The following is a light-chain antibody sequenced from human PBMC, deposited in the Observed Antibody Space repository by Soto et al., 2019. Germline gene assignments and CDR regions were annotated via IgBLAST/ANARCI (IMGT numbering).Light chain of an antibody. V-gene: IGLV2-14*01. J-gene: IGLJ1*01. CDR3: TSYTSSSTYV. CDR2: DVS. CDR1: SSDVGNYNY. Sequence: QSALTQPASVSGSPGQSIAISCTGTSSDVGNYNYVSWYQQHPDKAPQLMIFDVSNRPSGVSDRFSGSKSGNTASLTISGLQADDEADYYCTSYTSSSTYVFGTGTKLTVL.